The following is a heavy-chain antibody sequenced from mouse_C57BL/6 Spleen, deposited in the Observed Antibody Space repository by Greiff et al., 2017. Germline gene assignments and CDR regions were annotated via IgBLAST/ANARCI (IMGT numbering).Heavy chain of an antibody. CDR3: ARSLYDYDYYAMDY. CDR2: IYPGSGST. D-gene: IGHD2-4*01. V-gene: IGHV1-55*01. CDR1: GYTFTSYW. J-gene: IGHJ4*01. Sequence: VQLQQPGAELVKPGASVKMSCKASGYTFTSYWITWVKQRPGQGLEWIGDIYPGSGSTNYNEKFKSKATLTVDTSSSTAYMQLSSLTSEDSAVYYCARSLYDYDYYAMDYWGQGTSVTVSS.